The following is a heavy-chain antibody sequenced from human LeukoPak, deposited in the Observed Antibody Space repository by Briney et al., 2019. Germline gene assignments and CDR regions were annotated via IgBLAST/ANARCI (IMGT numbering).Heavy chain of an antibody. CDR3: AKGPDVDS. D-gene: IGHD1-14*01. CDR2: ITWDGANS. J-gene: IGHJ4*02. V-gene: IGHV3-43*01. Sequence: GGSLRLSCAASGFIFDDYILHWVRQAPGKGLEWVSLITWDGANSYYAGSVKGRFTISRDNSKNSLFLQMNSLRTEDTAFYYCAKGPDVDSWGQGTLVTVSS. CDR1: GFIFDDYI.